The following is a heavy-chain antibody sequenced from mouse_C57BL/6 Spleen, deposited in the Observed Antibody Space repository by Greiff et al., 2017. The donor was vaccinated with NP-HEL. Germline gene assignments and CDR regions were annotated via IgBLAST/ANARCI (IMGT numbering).Heavy chain of an antibody. J-gene: IGHJ1*03. CDR3: TKEGGSSNWYFDV. D-gene: IGHD1-1*01. Sequence: EVKLVESGTVLARPGASVKMSCKTSGYTFTSYWMHWVKQRPGQGLEWIGAIYPGNSDTSYNQKFKGKAKLTAVTSASTAYMELSSLTNEDSAVYYCTKEGGSSNWYFDVWGTGTTVTVSS. CDR1: GYTFTSYW. V-gene: IGHV1-5*01. CDR2: IYPGNSDT.